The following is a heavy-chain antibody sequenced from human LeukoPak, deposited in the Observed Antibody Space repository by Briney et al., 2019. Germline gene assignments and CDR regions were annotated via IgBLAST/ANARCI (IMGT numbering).Heavy chain of an antibody. J-gene: IGHJ4*02. CDR2: IYPGDSDT. Sequence: GESLKISCEASGYSFTNHWIGWVRQMPGKGLEWMGIIYPGDSDTRYSPSFQGQVTISADKSISTAYLQWSSLKASDTAMYYCARQGSGWVVDFWGQGTLVTVSS. CDR3: ARQGSGWVVDF. D-gene: IGHD6-19*01. CDR1: GYSFTNHW. V-gene: IGHV5-51*01.